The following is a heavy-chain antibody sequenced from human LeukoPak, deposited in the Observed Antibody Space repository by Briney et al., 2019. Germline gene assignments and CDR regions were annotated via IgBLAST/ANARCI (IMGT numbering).Heavy chain of an antibody. J-gene: IGHJ4*02. Sequence: AAVKVSCKASGYTFTSYGSSWVGQAPGQGGDWRGWVSASSGETNNAQRFQERVTMTTDASTSTAYMELRSLRSDDTAVYYCSRDCSTSCCPPFNYWGQGTLVTVSS. CDR1: GYTFTSYG. V-gene: IGHV1-18*04. CDR3: SRDCSTSCCPPFNY. D-gene: IGHD2-2*01. CDR2: VSASSGET.